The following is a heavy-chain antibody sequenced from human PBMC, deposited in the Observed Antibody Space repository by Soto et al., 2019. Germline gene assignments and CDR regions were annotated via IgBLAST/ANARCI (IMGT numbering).Heavy chain of an antibody. V-gene: IGHV3-30*03. D-gene: IGHD4-17*01. CDR2: ISVDGSKK. Sequence: QVQLVESGGGVVQPGRSLRLSCEASGFTFRNYGMYWVRQAPGKGLEWVAIISVDGSKKKYVDSVKGRFTVSRDNSRNTLYLEMNSLRAEDTAVYYCERDKDDYGDYGGYWGQGTLVTVSS. CDR3: ERDKDDYGDYGGY. J-gene: IGHJ4*02. CDR1: GFTFRNYG.